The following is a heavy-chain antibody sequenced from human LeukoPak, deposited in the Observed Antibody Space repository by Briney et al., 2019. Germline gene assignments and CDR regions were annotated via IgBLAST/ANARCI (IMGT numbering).Heavy chain of an antibody. Sequence: GGSLRLSCAASGFTFSSYSMNWVRQAPGKGLEWVSYITSSSTIYYADSVKGRFTISRDNAKNSLYLQMNSLRDEDTAVYYCARPAIAAAGSAFDIWGLGTMVTVSP. D-gene: IGHD6-13*01. J-gene: IGHJ3*02. V-gene: IGHV3-48*02. CDR3: ARPAIAAAGSAFDI. CDR2: ITSSSTI. CDR1: GFTFSSYS.